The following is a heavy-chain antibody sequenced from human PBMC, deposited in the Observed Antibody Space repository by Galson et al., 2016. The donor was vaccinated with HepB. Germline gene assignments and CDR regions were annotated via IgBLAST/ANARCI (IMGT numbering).Heavy chain of an antibody. Sequence: PALVKPPQTLTLPCTFSGFSLHSPGVGVGWIRQPPGKALEWLALIYWNDDKRYSPSLKSRLHITKNTSKNQMVLTRPNMDPVDRATNFGVHRPKAPTGFFDYWGQGTLVTVSP. CDR3: VHRPKAPTGFFDY. D-gene: IGHD2-8*02. CDR1: GFSLHSPGVG. V-gene: IGHV2-5*01. CDR2: IYWNDDK. J-gene: IGHJ4*02.